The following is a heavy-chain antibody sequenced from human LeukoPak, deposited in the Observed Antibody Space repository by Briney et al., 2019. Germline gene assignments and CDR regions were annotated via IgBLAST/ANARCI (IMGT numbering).Heavy chain of an antibody. D-gene: IGHD2-21*01. Sequence: ASVKVSCNASGYTFSGYYIHWVRQAPGQGLEWMGWINPNSGGTKYAQKFQGRVTMTRDTSISTAYMELSRLISDDTAVYYCAREVPTYCGGDCYLNHDAFDIWGQGTMVTVSS. CDR2: INPNSGGT. CDR1: GYTFSGYY. CDR3: AREVPTYCGGDCYLNHDAFDI. J-gene: IGHJ3*02. V-gene: IGHV1-2*02.